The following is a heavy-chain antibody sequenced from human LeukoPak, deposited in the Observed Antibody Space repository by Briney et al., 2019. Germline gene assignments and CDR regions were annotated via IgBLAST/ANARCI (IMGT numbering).Heavy chain of an antibody. J-gene: IGHJ4*02. D-gene: IGHD6-6*01. CDR3: AREGDSSSSSYYFDY. Sequence: PSETLSLTCTVSGGSISSYYWSWIRQPPGKGLEWIGDIYYSGSTYYNPSLKSRVTISVDTSKNQFSLKLSSVTAADTAVYYCAREGDSSSSSYYFDYWGQGTLVTVSS. CDR2: IYYSGST. CDR1: GGSISSYY. V-gene: IGHV4-59*12.